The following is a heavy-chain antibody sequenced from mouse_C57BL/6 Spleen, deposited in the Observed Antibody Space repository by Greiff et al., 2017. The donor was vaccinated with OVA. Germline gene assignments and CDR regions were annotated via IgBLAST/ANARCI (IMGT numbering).Heavy chain of an antibody. CDR3: ARGLDGSRFAY. CDR2: INPNNGGT. D-gene: IGHD1-1*01. J-gene: IGHJ3*01. Sequence: EVQLQQSGPELVKPGASVKISCKASGYTFTDYYMNWVKQSHGKSLEWIGDINPNNGGTSYNQKFKGKATLTVDKSSSTAYMELRSLTSEDSAVYYCARGLDGSRFAYWGQGTLVTVSA. V-gene: IGHV1-26*01. CDR1: GYTFTDYY.